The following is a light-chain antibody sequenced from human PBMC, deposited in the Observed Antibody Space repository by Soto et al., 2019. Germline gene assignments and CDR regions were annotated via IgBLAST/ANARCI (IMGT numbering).Light chain of an antibody. CDR2: DVS. CDR1: SSDVGGYKF. Sequence: QSVLTQPASVSGSPGQSITISCTGTSSDVGGYKFVSWYQQHPGRAPKVIISDVSHRPSGVSNRFSGSKSGNTASLTISGLQAEDEADYYCCSYTSSSTYVFGTGTKLTVL. CDR3: CSYTSSSTYV. J-gene: IGLJ1*01. V-gene: IGLV2-14*03.